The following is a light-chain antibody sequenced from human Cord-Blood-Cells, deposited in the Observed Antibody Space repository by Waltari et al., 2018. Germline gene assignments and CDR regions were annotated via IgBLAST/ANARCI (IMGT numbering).Light chain of an antibody. V-gene: IGLV3-19*01. Sequence: SSQPPQDPAVSVALGQTVRITCQGDTLRTWYARWYQQKPGQAPVIVIYGKNNRPSGIPDRFSGSSSGNTASLTITGAQAEDEADYYCNSRDSSGNHHVVFGGGTKLTVL. J-gene: IGLJ2*01. CDR1: TLRTWY. CDR2: GKN. CDR3: NSRDSSGNHHVV.